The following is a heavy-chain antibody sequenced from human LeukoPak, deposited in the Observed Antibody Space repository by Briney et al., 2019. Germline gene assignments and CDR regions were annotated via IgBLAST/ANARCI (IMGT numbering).Heavy chain of an antibody. V-gene: IGHV4-34*01. Sequence: PSETLSLTCAVYGGSFSGYYWSWIRQPPGKGLEWIGEINHSGSTNYNPSLKSRVTISVDTSKNQFSLKLSSVTAADTAVYYCASGTKVVVAATTAHSWFDPWGQGTLVTVSS. J-gene: IGHJ5*02. CDR2: INHSGST. D-gene: IGHD2-15*01. CDR1: GGSFSGYY. CDR3: ASGTKVVVAATTAHSWFDP.